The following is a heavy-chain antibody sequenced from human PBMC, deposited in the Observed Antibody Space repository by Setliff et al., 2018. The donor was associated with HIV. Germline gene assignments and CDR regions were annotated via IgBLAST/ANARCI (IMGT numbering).Heavy chain of an antibody. CDR2: IYYSGST. V-gene: IGHV4-31*03. J-gene: IGHJ5*02. Sequence: PSETLSLTCTVSGDSITSGGYFWSWIRQHPGKGLEWIGHIYYSGSTQYNPSLKSRVAISVDTSKNQFSLKLTSVTAADTAIYYCARGISTNAYWHGAPYNWFDPWGQGILVTVSS. D-gene: IGHD3-16*01. CDR1: GDSITSGGYF. CDR3: ARGISTNAYWHGAPYNWFDP.